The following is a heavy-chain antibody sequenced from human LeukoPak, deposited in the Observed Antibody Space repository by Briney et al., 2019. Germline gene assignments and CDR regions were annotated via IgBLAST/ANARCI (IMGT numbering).Heavy chain of an antibody. CDR1: DYTFTSYG. CDR3: ARSRRWYQLLTDTPYYYYGMDV. V-gene: IGHV1-18*01. Sequence: ASVKVSFKASDYTFTSYGNRWVRQAPGHGLEWMGWISAYHGNTIYAQKLQGRVTTTTDTSTSSTYMALKTLKPHDTAVYYCARSRRWYQLLTDTPYYYYGMDVWGQGTTVTVSS. D-gene: IGHD2-2*01. CDR2: ISAYHGNT. J-gene: IGHJ6*02.